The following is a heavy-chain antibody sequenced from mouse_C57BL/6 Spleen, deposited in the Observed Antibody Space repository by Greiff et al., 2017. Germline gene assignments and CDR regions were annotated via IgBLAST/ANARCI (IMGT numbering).Heavy chain of an antibody. Sequence: EVQLQQSGPELVKPGASVKIPCKASGYTFTDYHMDWVKQSHGKSLEWIGNINPNNGGTIYNQKFKGKATLTVDNSSSTAYMELRRLTSEDTAVYDCARWGYYGSSYGGFAYWGQGTPVTVSA. CDR1: GYTFTDYH. CDR3: ARWGYYGSSYGGFAY. CDR2: INPNNGGT. D-gene: IGHD1-1*01. J-gene: IGHJ3*01. V-gene: IGHV1-18*01.